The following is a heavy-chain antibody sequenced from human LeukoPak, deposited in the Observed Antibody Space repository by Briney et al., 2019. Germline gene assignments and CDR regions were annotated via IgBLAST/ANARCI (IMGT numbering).Heavy chain of an antibody. V-gene: IGHV3-30*04. D-gene: IGHD6-19*01. Sequence: GRSPRLSCAASGFAFNSYAMHWVRQAPGKGLEWVAVISYDGSNEHYADSVKGRFTISRDNSMYTLYLQMSSLRAEDTAVYYCARDPDSSGWYRFDYWGQGALVTVSS. CDR2: ISYDGSNE. CDR1: GFAFNSYA. J-gene: IGHJ4*02. CDR3: ARDPDSSGWYRFDY.